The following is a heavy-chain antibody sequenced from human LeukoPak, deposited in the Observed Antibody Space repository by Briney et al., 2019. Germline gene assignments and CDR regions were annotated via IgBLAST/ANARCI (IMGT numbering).Heavy chain of an antibody. V-gene: IGHV3-23*01. CDR1: GFSFTNA. CDR3: AKDRGYGDYFAGFDY. CDR2: ISGSGDYT. D-gene: IGHD4-17*01. Sequence: GGSLRLSCAASGFSFTNAMSWVRQAPGKGLEWVSSISGSGDYTYYADSVKGRFTISRDNSKNTLYLQMNSLRAEDTAVYYCAKDRGYGDYFAGFDYWGQGTLVTVSS. J-gene: IGHJ4*02.